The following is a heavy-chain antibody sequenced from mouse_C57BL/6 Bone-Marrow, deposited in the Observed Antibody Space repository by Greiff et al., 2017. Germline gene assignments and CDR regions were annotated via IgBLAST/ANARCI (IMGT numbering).Heavy chain of an antibody. CDR3: ARATMGSWFAY. D-gene: IGHD1-1*02. CDR1: GYTFTSYW. Sequence: QVQLQQPGAELVKPGASVKLSCKASGYTFTSYWMHWVKQRPGQGLEWIGIIHPNSGSTNYNEKFKSKATLTVDKSSSTAYMQLSSLTSEDSAVYYCARATMGSWFAYWGQGTRVTVSA. J-gene: IGHJ3*01. CDR2: IHPNSGST. V-gene: IGHV1-64*01.